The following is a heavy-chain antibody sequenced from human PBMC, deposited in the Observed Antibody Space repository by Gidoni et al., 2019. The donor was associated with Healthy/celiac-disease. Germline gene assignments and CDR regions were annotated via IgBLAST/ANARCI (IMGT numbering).Heavy chain of an antibody. V-gene: IGHV3-23*01. CDR2: ISGSGGST. Sequence: EVQLLESGGGLVQPGGSLRLSCSASVFTFSSYSMSWVRQAPGKGLEWVSAISGSGGSTYYADSVKGRFTISRDNSKNTLYLQMNSLRAEDTAVYYCAKRRGAGGDKPSIARDYWGQGTLVTVSS. CDR1: VFTFSSYS. J-gene: IGHJ4*02. CDR3: AKRRGAGGDKPSIARDY. D-gene: IGHD2-21*01.